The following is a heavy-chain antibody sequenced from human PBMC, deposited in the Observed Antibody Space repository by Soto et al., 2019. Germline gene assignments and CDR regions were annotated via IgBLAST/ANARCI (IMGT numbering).Heavy chain of an antibody. J-gene: IGHJ6*02. CDR2: INTGNGNT. V-gene: IGHV1-3*04. Sequence: ASVKVSCKASGYTFTNYAMHWMRQAPGQRLEWMGWINTGNGNTKYSQKFQGRVTITRDTSASTAYMELSSLRSEDTAVYYCASSATTADYYYGMEVWGQGTTVTVSS. D-gene: IGHD1-26*01. CDR1: GYTFTNYA. CDR3: ASSATTADYYYGMEV.